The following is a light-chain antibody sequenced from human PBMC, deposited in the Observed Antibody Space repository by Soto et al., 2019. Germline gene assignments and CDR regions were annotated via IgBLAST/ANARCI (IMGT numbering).Light chain of an antibody. CDR2: GNN. V-gene: IGLV1-40*01. CDR3: QSYDISLSASSPSWV. CDR1: SSNIGAGFD. Sequence: QSVLTQPPSVSGAPGQRVTISCTGSSSNIGAGFDVHWYQQFPGTAPQLLIYGNNNRPSGVPHRFSGSKSGTSASLAITGLQAEDEDDYYCQSYDISLSASSPSWVFGGGTKLTVL. J-gene: IGLJ3*02.